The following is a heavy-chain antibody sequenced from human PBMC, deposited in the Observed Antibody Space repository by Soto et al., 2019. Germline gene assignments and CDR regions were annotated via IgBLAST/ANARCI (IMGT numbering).Heavy chain of an antibody. J-gene: IGHJ4*02. CDR3: AKDNIVLMVYAGNFDY. V-gene: IGHV3-23*01. D-gene: IGHD2-8*01. CDR2: ISGSGGST. Sequence: GGSLRLSCAASGFTFSSYAMSWVRQAPGKGLEWVSAISGSGGSTYYADSVKGRFTISRDNSKNTLYLQMNSLRAEDTAVYYCAKDNIVLMVYAGNFDYWGQGTLVTVSS. CDR1: GFTFSSYA.